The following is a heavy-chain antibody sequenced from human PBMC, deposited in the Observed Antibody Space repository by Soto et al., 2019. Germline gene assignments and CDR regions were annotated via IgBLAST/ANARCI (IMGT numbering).Heavy chain of an antibody. D-gene: IGHD1-26*01. V-gene: IGHV1-2*02. CDR1: GDTHTIYF. CDR2: INSVSGGA. J-gene: IGHJ4*02. CDR3: ARGGSYYAH. Sequence: QVQLVQSGAEVKQPGASVRVSCKASGDTHTIYFIHWLRQAPGQGLEWMGWINSVSGGANYAPRFQGRVAMTRDRSSATAFMELSRLRSDDTAVYYCARGGSYYAHWSQGTLVTVSS.